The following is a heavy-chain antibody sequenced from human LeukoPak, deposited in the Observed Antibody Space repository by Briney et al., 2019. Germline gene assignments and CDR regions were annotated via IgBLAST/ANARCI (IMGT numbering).Heavy chain of an antibody. CDR2: LNPNSGGT. CDR3: ASDQAGSVNSFNP. Sequence: ASVKVSCKASGNTFTAYYIHWVRQAPGQGLEWMGRLNPNSGGTDYAPNFRGRVTLTRDTSISTAYMDLTRLRSDDTAVYYCASDQAGSVNSFNPWGQGTLVTVSS. V-gene: IGHV1-2*06. CDR1: GNTFTAYY. J-gene: IGHJ5*02.